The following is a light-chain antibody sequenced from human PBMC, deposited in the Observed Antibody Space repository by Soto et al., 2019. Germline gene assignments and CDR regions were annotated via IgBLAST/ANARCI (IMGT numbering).Light chain of an antibody. Sequence: DVVMTQSPVSLSITLGQPASISCKSSQSLVFRDGKTYLSWIHQRPGQSPRRLIYKVSNRDSGVPERFSGSGSGTDFTLEISRVEAEDVGVYYCIQSTHWPPGFGQGTKLEIK. J-gene: IGKJ2*01. CDR1: QSLVFRDGKTY. CDR3: IQSTHWPPG. V-gene: IGKV2-30*01. CDR2: KVS.